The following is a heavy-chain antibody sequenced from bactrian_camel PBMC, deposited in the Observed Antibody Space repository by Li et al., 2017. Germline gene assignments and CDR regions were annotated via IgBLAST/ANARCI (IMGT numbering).Heavy chain of an antibody. CDR2: IGGDGRT. V-gene: IGHV3S53*01. CDR1: GLTGSPYC. CDR3: TTSLNMLRTALVT. Sequence: HVQLVESGGGSVQAGGSLRLSCVASGLTGSPYCMGWFRRLPGQEREGVAAIGGDGRTNYADSVKGRFTISRDGAKNTVYVQMNALKPEDAGLYYCTTSLNMLRTALVTGARGPRSPSP. J-gene: IGHJ6*01.